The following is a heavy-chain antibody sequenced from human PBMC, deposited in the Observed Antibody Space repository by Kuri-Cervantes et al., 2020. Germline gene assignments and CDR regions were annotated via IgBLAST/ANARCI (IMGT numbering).Heavy chain of an antibody. CDR2: ISGSGSSI. J-gene: IGHJ3*02. CDR1: GFTFSSSE. Sequence: GESLKISCTASGFTFSSSEMNWVRQAPGRGLEWVSYISGSGSSIYYADSVKGRFTISRDNSKNMLFLQMNSLRGEDTAMYYCARYVDVEASCGDCDAFDIWGQGTMVTVSS. V-gene: IGHV3-48*03. CDR3: ARYVDVEASCGDCDAFDI. D-gene: IGHD2-21*02.